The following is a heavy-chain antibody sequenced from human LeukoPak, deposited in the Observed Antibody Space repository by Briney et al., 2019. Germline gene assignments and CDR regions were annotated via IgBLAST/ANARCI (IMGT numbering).Heavy chain of an antibody. V-gene: IGHV4-59*01. CDR3: ARKVEY. CDR1: GGSIINYY. J-gene: IGHJ4*02. Sequence: SETLSLTCTVSGGSIINYYWNWIRQPPGKGLEWIGYTSYSGSTNYNPSLKSRVTISVDTSKNQFSLNLSSVTAADTAVYYCARKVEYWGQGTLVTVSS. CDR2: TSYSGST.